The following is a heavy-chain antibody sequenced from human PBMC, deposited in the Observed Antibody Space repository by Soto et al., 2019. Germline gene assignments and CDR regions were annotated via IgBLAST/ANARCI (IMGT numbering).Heavy chain of an antibody. D-gene: IGHD5-18*01. J-gene: IGHJ6*02. CDR1: GFTFSSYA. V-gene: IGHV3-30-3*01. Sequence: GGSLRLSCAASGFTFSSYAMHWVRQAPGKGLEGVAVISYDGSNKYYADSVKGRFTISRDNSKNTLYLQMNSLRAEDTAVYYCARDEIRGTIQLWFGYYYYGMDVWGQGNTVTVSS. CDR2: ISYDGSNK. CDR3: ARDEIRGTIQLWFGYYYYGMDV.